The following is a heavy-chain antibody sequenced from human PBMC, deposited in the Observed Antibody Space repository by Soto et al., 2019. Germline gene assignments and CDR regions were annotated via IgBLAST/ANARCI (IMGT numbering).Heavy chain of an antibody. CDR2: IYWDDDK. V-gene: IGHV2-5*02. Sequence: QITLKESGPTLVKPTQTLTLTCTFSGFSLSTSGVGVGWIRQPPGKALEWLAVIYWDDDKRSSSSLKSRITIIKDTSKNQVVLTMTNMDPVYTATYYCAHHPYYGLGTYSFDYWGQGILVTVSS. J-gene: IGHJ4*02. CDR1: GFSLSTSGVG. D-gene: IGHD3-10*01. CDR3: AHHPYYGLGTYSFDY.